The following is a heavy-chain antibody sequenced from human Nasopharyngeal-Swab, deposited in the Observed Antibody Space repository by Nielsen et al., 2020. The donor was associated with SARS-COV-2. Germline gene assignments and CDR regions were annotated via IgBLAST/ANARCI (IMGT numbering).Heavy chain of an antibody. CDR2: ISAYNGNT. CDR1: GYTFTSYG. Sequence: ASVKVSCKASGYTFTSYGISWVRQAPGQGLEWMGWISAYNGNTNYAQKLQGRVTITTDTSTSTAYMELRSLRSDDTAVYYCARDREYQFAYYYYGMDVWGQGATVTVSS. CDR3: ARDREYQFAYYYYGMDV. V-gene: IGHV1-18*01. J-gene: IGHJ6*02. D-gene: IGHD2-2*01.